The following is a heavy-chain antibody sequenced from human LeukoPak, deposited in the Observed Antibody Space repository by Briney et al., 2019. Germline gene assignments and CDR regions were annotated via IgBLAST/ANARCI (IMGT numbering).Heavy chain of an antibody. D-gene: IGHD3-3*01. Sequence: SETLSLTCTVSGGSISSYYWSWIRQPPGKGLEWIGYIYYSGSTNYNPSLKSRVTMSVDTSKNQFSLKLSSVTAADTAVYYCARESDFWEGYYFDYWGQGTLVTVSS. CDR3: ARESDFWEGYYFDY. CDR2: IYYSGST. J-gene: IGHJ4*02. CDR1: GGSISSYY. V-gene: IGHV4-59*12.